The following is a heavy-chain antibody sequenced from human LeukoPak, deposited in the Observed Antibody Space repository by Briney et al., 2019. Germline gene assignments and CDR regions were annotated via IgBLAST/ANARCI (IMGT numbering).Heavy chain of an antibody. V-gene: IGHV3-21*01. CDR1: GLTFSSYR. Sequence: AGGSLRLSCAASGLTFSSYRMDWVRQAPGKGLEWVSTIIRDSSHIYYADSVEGRFTISRDNAKNSLYLQMNSLRAEDTAVYYCARDPVPIPPDEGGGNWFDPWGQGTLVTVSS. J-gene: IGHJ5*02. D-gene: IGHD3-16*01. CDR2: IIRDSSHI. CDR3: ARDPVPIPPDEGGGNWFDP.